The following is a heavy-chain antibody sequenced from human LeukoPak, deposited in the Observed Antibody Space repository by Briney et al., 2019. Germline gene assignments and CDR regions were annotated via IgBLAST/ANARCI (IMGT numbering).Heavy chain of an antibody. CDR3: ATFSYAGNAGGSAGS. CDR1: GFSVSDNY. D-gene: IGHD4-23*01. Sequence: GGSLRLSCAASGFSVSDNYMTWVRQAPGKGLEWVSVIYRGGHTYYADSVKGRFSISRDISKNTVSLQMNSLRADDTAVYHCATFSYAGNAGGSAGSWGQGTLVTVSS. J-gene: IGHJ5*02. CDR2: IYRGGHT. V-gene: IGHV3-53*01.